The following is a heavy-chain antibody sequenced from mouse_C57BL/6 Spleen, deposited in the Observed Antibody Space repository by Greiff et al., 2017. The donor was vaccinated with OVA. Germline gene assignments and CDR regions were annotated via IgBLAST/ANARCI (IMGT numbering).Heavy chain of an antibody. Sequence: EVQLQESGPGLVKPSQSLSLTCSVTGYSITSGYYWNWIRQFPGNKLEWMGYISYDGSNKYNPSLKNRISITRDTSKNQFFLKLNSVTTEDTATYYCARVGGYYDYYAMDYWGQGTSVTVSS. CDR1: GYSITSGYY. CDR3: ARVGGYYDYYAMDY. J-gene: IGHJ4*01. V-gene: IGHV3-6*01. D-gene: IGHD2-3*01. CDR2: ISYDGSN.